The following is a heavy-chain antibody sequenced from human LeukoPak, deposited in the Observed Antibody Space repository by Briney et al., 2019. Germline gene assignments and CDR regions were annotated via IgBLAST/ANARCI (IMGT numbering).Heavy chain of an antibody. CDR3: ARSRGLQGRNLDY. V-gene: IGHV4-34*01. CDR2: INHSGST. Sequence: PSETLSLTCAVYGGSFSGYYWSWIRQPPGKGLEWIGEINHSGSTNYNPSLKSRVTISVDTSKNQFSLKLSSVTAADTAVYYCARSRGLQGRNLDYWGQGTLVTVSS. CDR1: GGSFSGYY. J-gene: IGHJ4*02. D-gene: IGHD5-18*01.